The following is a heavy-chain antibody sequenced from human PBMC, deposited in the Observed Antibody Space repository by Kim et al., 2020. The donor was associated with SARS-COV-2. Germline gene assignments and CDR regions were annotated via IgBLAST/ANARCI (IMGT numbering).Heavy chain of an antibody. CDR3: AKDKGIAAAGTPYYCDY. Sequence: GGSLRLSCAASGFTFEDYAMHWVRQAPGKGLEWVSGISWNSGSIGYADSVKGRFTISRDNAKNSLYLQMNSLRAEDTALYYYAKDKGIAAAGTPYYCDYWGQGTLVTVSS. V-gene: IGHV3-9*01. J-gene: IGHJ4*02. D-gene: IGHD6-13*01. CDR1: GFTFEDYA. CDR2: ISWNSGSI.